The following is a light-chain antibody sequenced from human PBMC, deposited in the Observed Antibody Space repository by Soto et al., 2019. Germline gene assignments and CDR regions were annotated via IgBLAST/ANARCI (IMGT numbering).Light chain of an antibody. CDR2: DVN. V-gene: IGLV2-11*01. Sequence: QSALTQPASVSGSPGQSITISCTGTRRDVGGYNYVSWYQQYPGKSPKLMIYDVNKRPSGVPDRFSGSMSGNTASLTISGLQADDEADYHCSSYAGNYTLDFGGGTKLTVL. CDR3: SSYAGNYTLD. CDR1: RRDVGGYNY. J-gene: IGLJ2*01.